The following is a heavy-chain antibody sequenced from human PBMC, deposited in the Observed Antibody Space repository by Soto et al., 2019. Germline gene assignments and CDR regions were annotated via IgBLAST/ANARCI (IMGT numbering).Heavy chain of an antibody. CDR2: IYWDDDK. V-gene: IGHV2-5*02. CDR1: GFSLSTSGVG. CDR3: AHRDYDILTGYSGAFDY. D-gene: IGHD3-9*01. J-gene: IGHJ4*02. Sequence: QITLKESGPTLVKPTQTLTLTCTFSGFSLSTSGVGVGWIRQPPGKALEWLALIYWDDDKRYSPSLKSRLTITKVTSKNQVLLTMTNMDPVDTATYYCAHRDYDILTGYSGAFDYWGQGTLVTVSS.